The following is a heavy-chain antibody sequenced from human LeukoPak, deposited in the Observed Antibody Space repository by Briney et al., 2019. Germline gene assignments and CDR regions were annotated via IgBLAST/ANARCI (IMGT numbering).Heavy chain of an antibody. V-gene: IGHV3-23*01. Sequence: PGGTLGLSCAASGFTFSSYGMSWVRQAPGKGLEWVSAISGSGGSTYYADSVKGRFTISRDNSKNTLYLQMNSLRAEDTAVYYCAKLYYDILTGYYSGLCYFDYWGQGTLVTVSS. CDR2: ISGSGGST. CDR1: GFTFSSYG. J-gene: IGHJ4*02. CDR3: AKLYYDILTGYYSGLCYFDY. D-gene: IGHD3-9*01.